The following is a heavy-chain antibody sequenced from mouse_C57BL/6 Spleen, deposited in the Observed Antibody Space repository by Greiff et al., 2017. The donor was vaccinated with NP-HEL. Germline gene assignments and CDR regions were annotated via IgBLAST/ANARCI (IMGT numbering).Heavy chain of an antibody. V-gene: IGHV5-4*01. Sequence: DVQLVESGGGLVKPGGSLKLSCAASGFTFSSYAMSWVRQTPEKRLEWVATISDGGSYTYYPDNVKGRFTISRDNAKNNLYLQMSHLKSEDTAMYYCARDYYGSSYWDYWGQGTTLTVSS. J-gene: IGHJ2*01. CDR1: GFTFSSYA. D-gene: IGHD1-1*01. CDR3: ARDYYGSSYWDY. CDR2: ISDGGSYT.